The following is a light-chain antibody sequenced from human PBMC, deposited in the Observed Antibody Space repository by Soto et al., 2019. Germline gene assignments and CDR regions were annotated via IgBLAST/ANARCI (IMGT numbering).Light chain of an antibody. V-gene: IGKV3-15*01. CDR1: QSIGTN. CDR2: GAA. J-gene: IGKJ1*01. Sequence: EISLTQSPATLSMSPGKRVIVSCRASQSIGTNLAWYQQRPGQAPRLLIYGAATRATGIPARFSASGSGTECTLTISSLQSEDFGIYYCHQYDTWTWTFGLGTKVESK. CDR3: HQYDTWTWT.